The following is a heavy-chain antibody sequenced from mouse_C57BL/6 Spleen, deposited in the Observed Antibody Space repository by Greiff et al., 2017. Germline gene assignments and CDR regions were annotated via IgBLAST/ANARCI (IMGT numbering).Heavy chain of an antibody. CDR1: GYSFTSYY. Sequence: QVQLQQSGPELVKPGASVKISCKASGYSFTSYYIHWVKQRPGQGLEWIGWIYPGSGNTKYNEKFKGKATLTADTSSSTAYMQLSSLTSEDSAVYYCATGGRGRDYYAMDYWGQGTSVTVSS. V-gene: IGHV1-66*01. CDR3: ATGGRGRDYYAMDY. J-gene: IGHJ4*01. CDR2: IYPGSGNT.